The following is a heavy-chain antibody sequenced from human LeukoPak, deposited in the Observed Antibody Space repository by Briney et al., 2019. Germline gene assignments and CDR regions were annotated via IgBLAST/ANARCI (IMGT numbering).Heavy chain of an antibody. CDR1: GGSITRYY. D-gene: IGHD3-16*01. CDR2: IYYSVST. CDR3: AKHPPHGWGSYFWFDP. Sequence: SETLSLTCTVSGGSITRYYWGWVRQPPGEGLERMGYIYYSVSTNYTPSLKGRVTISVDTSNNQFSLKLSSVTAADAAVYYCAKHPPHGWGSYFWFDPWGQGTLVTVSS. J-gene: IGHJ5*02. V-gene: IGHV4-59*08.